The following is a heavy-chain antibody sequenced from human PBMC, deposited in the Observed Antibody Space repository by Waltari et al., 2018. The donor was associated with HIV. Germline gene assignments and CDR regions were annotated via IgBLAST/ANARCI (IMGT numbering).Heavy chain of an antibody. J-gene: IGHJ4*02. CDR3: ARATYYYGSGSYYYFDY. CDR2: IYHSGST. Sequence: QVQLQESGPGLVKSSGTLSLTCAVSGGSISSSNWWSWVRQPPGKGLEWIGAIYHSGSTNYNPSLKSRVTISIDKSKNQFFLKLSSVTAADTAVYYCARATYYYGSGSYYYFDYWGQGTLVTVSS. CDR1: GGSISSSNW. V-gene: IGHV4-4*02. D-gene: IGHD3-10*01.